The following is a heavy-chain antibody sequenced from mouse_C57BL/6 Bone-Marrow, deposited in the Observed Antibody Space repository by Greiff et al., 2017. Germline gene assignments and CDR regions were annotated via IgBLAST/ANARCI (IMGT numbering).Heavy chain of an antibody. CDR3: ARQGQLRRTWFAY. J-gene: IGHJ3*01. CDR2: ISNLAYSI. Sequence: EVQLQESGGGLVQPGGSLKLSCAASGFTFSDYGMAWVRQAPRKGPEWVAFISNLAYSIYYADTVTGRFTISRENAKNTLYLEMSSLRSEDTAMYYCARQGQLRRTWFAYWGQGTLVTVST. CDR1: GFTFSDYG. V-gene: IGHV5-15*01. D-gene: IGHD3-2*02.